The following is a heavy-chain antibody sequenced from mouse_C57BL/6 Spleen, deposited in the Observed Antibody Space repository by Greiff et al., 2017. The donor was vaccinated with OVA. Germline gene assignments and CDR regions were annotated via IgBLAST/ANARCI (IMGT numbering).Heavy chain of an antibody. J-gene: IGHJ3*01. CDR2: IDPSDSET. Sequence: QVQLQQPGAELVRPGSSVKLSCKASGYTFTSYWMHWVKQRPIQGLEWIGNIDPSDSETHYNQKFKDKATLTVDKSSSTAYMQLSSLTSEDSAVYYCARGGYYDYDGCFAYWGQGTLVTVSA. CDR3: ARGGYYDYDGCFAY. V-gene: IGHV1-52*01. CDR1: GYTFTSYW. D-gene: IGHD2-4*01.